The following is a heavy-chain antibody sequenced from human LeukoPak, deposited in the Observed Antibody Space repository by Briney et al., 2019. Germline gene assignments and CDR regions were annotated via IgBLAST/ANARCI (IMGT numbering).Heavy chain of an antibody. CDR3: AGRSYPDYYYYGMDV. CDR1: GGTFSSYA. CDR2: IIPIFGTA. D-gene: IGHD1-26*01. Sequence: ASVKLSCKAFGGTFSSYAVSWVRQAAGLGLEGMGGIIPIFGTANYAQKFQGRVTITADESTSTAYVELSSLRSEDTAVYYCAGRSYPDYYYYGMDVWGQGTTVTVSS. J-gene: IGHJ6*02. V-gene: IGHV1-69*01.